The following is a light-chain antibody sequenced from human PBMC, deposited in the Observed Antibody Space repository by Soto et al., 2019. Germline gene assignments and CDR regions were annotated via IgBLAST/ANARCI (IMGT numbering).Light chain of an antibody. Sequence: QSVLTQSPSASASLGASVKLTCTLSSGHSSYAIAWHQQQPEKGPRYLMKLNNDGSHSKGDGIPDRFSGSSSGAERYLTIASLKSEDEADYYCQTWGTGPFVFGTGTKVTVL. V-gene: IGLV4-69*01. CDR2: LNNDGSH. CDR3: QTWGTGPFV. CDR1: SGHSSYA. J-gene: IGLJ1*01.